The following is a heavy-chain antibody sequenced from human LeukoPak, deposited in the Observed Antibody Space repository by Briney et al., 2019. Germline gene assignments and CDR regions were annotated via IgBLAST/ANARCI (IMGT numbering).Heavy chain of an antibody. J-gene: IGHJ4*02. CDR3: ARGAYSSGWYGEFDY. D-gene: IGHD6-19*01. CDR1: GGTFSSYA. CDR2: IIPIFGTA. Sequence: SVKVSCKASGGTFSSYAISWVRQAPGQGLEWMGGIIPIFGTANYAQKFRGRVTITADESTSTAYMELSSLRSEDTAVYYCARGAYSSGWYGEFDYWGQGTLVTVSS. V-gene: IGHV1-69*01.